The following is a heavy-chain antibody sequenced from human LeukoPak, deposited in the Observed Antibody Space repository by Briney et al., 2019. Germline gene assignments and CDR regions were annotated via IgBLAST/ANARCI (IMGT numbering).Heavy chain of an antibody. Sequence: KYGESLKISCKGSGYSFTSYWISWVRQMPGKGLEWMGRIDPSDSYTNYSPSFQGHVTISADKSISTAYLQWSSLRASDTAMYYCASLVWDAFDIWGQGTMVTVSS. V-gene: IGHV5-10-1*01. D-gene: IGHD1-14*01. CDR3: ASLVWDAFDI. CDR2: IDPSDSYT. CDR1: GYSFTSYW. J-gene: IGHJ3*02.